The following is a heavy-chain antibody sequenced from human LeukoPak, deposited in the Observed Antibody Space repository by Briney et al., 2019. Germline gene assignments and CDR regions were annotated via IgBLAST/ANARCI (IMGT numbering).Heavy chain of an antibody. CDR3: ARSGGDFDY. D-gene: IGHD3-16*01. V-gene: IGHV4-59*01. Sequence: SETLSLTCTVSGGSISSYYWSWIRQPPGKGLEWIGYIYYSGGTNYNPSLKSRVTISVDTSKNQFSLKLSSVTAADTAVYYCARSGGDFDYWGQGTLVTVSS. CDR2: IYYSGGT. CDR1: GGSISSYY. J-gene: IGHJ4*02.